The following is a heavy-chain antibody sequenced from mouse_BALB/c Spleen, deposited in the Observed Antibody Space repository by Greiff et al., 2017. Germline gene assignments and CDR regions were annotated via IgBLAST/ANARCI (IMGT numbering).Heavy chain of an antibody. Sequence: VQLQESGPGLVKPSQSLSLTCTVTGYSITSDYAWNWIRQFPGNKLEWMGYISYSGSISYNPSLKSRISITRDTSKNQFFLQLNSVTTEDTATYYCARERGYRFDDWGQGTTRTVSS. CDR2: ISYSGSI. J-gene: IGHJ2*01. CDR1: GYSITSDYA. D-gene: IGHD2-2*01. CDR3: ARERGYRFDD. V-gene: IGHV3-2*02.